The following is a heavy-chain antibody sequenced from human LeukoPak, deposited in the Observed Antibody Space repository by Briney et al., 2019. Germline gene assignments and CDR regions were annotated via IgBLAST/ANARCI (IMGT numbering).Heavy chain of an antibody. D-gene: IGHD2-2*01. CDR3: ARSRERICSATACYVDLKAS. J-gene: IGHJ4*01. V-gene: IGHV4-61*02. Sequence: SETLSLTCTVSGGSISSGSYYWTWIRQPAGKGLEWIGRIYISESANYNSSLESRVTISVDTSKNQFSLKLSSVTAADTAVYYCARSRERICSATACYVDLKASGGHGTLVTVSS. CDR1: GGSISSGSYY. CDR2: IYISESA.